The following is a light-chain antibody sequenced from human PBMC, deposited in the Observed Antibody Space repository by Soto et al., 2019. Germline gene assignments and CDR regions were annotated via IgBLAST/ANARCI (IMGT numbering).Light chain of an antibody. CDR3: QQYNNWPSWT. CDR1: QSVSSSN. V-gene: IGKV3-15*01. J-gene: IGKJ1*01. CDR2: GAS. Sequence: EIVLTQSPDTLALSPGERATLSCRASQSVSSSNLAWYQQKPGQAPRLLIYGASTRATGIPARFSGSGSGTEFTLTISSLQSEDFAVYYCQQYNNWPSWTFGQGTKVDI.